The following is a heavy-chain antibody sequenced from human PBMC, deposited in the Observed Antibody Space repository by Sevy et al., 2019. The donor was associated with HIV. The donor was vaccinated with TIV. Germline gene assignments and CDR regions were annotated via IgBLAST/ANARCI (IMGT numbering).Heavy chain of an antibody. V-gene: IGHV4-30-4*02. CDR3: ASKRGYNHGPFDY. CDR2: IHYTWGT. D-gene: IGHD5-18*01. CDR1: GGSISNSDSY. Sequence: SETLSLTCTDSGGSISNSDSYWSWIRQPPGKGLEWIGYIHYTWGTYYNPFLKSRVAMSVDTSEKQFSLKLSSMTEADTAVYYCASKRGYNHGPFDYWGQGTLVTVSS. J-gene: IGHJ4*02.